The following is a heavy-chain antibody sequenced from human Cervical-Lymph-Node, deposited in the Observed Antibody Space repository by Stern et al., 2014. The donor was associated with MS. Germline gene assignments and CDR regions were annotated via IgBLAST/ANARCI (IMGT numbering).Heavy chain of an antibody. V-gene: IGHV3-11*01. Sequence: QVQLVQSGGGLVKPGGSLRLSCVASGFMFNDYYMSSIRQAPGKGLEWVAYISRRGSVTSYADSVKGRFTISRDNAKKSLYLRMNSLRVDDTAIYYCARSSGGNSQFDYWGQGVQVTVSS. CDR1: GFMFNDYY. J-gene: IGHJ4*02. CDR3: ARSSGGNSQFDY. D-gene: IGHD2-15*01. CDR2: ISRRGSVT.